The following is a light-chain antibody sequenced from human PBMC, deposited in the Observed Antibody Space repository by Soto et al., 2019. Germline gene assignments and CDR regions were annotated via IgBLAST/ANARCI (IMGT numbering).Light chain of an antibody. CDR1: QSVTST. Sequence: EIVMTQSPATLSVSPGERATVSCRASQSVTSTLAWYQQKPGQAPRLLIYDASTRATGIPARFSGSGSGTDFTLTISSLQSEDFAVYYCHQYNSWPLTFDQGTKVEIK. CDR3: HQYNSWPLT. J-gene: IGKJ1*01. CDR2: DAS. V-gene: IGKV3-15*01.